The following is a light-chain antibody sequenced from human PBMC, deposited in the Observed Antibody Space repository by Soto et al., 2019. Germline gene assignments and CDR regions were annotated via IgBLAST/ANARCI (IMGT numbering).Light chain of an antibody. Sequence: QSALTQPASVSGSPGQSITISCTGTSSDVGGYNYVSWYQQHPGKAPKLMIYEVNYRPSGVSDRFSGSKSGNTASLTISGLQAEYEADYYCTSCTGSSSPWVLGGGTQVTVL. V-gene: IGLV2-14*01. CDR3: TSCTGSSSPWV. CDR2: EVN. CDR1: SSDVGGYNY. J-gene: IGLJ3*02.